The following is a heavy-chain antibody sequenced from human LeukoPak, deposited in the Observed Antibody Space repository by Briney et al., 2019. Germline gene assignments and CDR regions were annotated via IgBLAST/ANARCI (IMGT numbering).Heavy chain of an antibody. CDR2: IIPIFGTA. V-gene: IGHV1-69*13. J-gene: IGHJ6*03. Sequence: SVKVSCKASGGTFSSYAISWVRQAPGQGLEWMGGIIPIFGTANYAQKFQGRVTITADESTSTAYMELRSLRSVDTAVYYCARVRPIFGVVYYYYYYMDVWGKGTTVTVSS. CDR1: GGTFSSYA. CDR3: ARVRPIFGVVYYYYYYMDV. D-gene: IGHD3-3*01.